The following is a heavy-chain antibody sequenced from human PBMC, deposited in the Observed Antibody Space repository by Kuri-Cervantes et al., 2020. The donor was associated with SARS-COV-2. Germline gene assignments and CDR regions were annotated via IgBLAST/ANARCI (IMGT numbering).Heavy chain of an antibody. Sequence: GGSLRLSCAASGFTFSSYGVHWVRQAPGKGLEWVAFIRYDGSNRYYADSVKGRFTISRDNAKKSLYVQMNSLRAVDTAVYYCARAGERYYDFWSGHLPNDAVDVWGRGTMVTVSS. CDR2: IRYDGSNR. D-gene: IGHD3-3*01. CDR3: ARAGERYYDFWSGHLPNDAVDV. J-gene: IGHJ3*01. CDR1: GFTFSSYG. V-gene: IGHV3-30*02.